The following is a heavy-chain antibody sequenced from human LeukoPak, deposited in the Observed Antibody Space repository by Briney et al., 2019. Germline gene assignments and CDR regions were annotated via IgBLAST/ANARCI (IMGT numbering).Heavy chain of an antibody. CDR2: ISGDGGST. J-gene: IGHJ1*01. V-gene: IGHV3-43*02. CDR1: GFTFDDYA. Sequence: GGSLRLSCAASGFTFDDYAMHWVRQAPGKGLEWVSLISGDGGSTYYADSVKGRFTISRDNSKNSLYLQMNSLRTEDTALYYCAKDIWTGYSYGIEPGYFQHWGQGTLVTVSS. D-gene: IGHD5-18*01. CDR3: AKDIWTGYSYGIEPGYFQH.